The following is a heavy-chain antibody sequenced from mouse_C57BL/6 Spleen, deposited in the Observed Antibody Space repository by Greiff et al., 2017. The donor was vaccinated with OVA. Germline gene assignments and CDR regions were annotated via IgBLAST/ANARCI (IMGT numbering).Heavy chain of an antibody. D-gene: IGHD1-1*01. CDR1: GYTFTDYE. J-gene: IGHJ4*01. CDR3: TRVEYYGRSYVHAMDY. V-gene: IGHV1-15*01. CDR2: IDPETGGT. Sequence: QVQLQQSGAELVRPGASVTLSCKASGYTFTDYEMHWVKQTPVHGLEWIGAIDPETGGTAYNQKFKGKAILTADKSSSTAYMELRSLTSEDSAVYYCTRVEYYGRSYVHAMDYWGQGTSVTVSS.